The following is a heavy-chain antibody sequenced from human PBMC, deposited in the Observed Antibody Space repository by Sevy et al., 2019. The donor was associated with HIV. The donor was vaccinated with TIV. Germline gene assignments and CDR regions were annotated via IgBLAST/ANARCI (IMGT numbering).Heavy chain of an antibody. V-gene: IGHV4-59*13. CDR1: GGSISSYY. D-gene: IGHD3-3*01. CDR2: IYYSGST. Sequence: SETLSLTCTVSGGSISSYYWSWIRQPPGKGLEWIGYIYYSGSTNYNPSLKSRVTISVDTSKNQFSLKLSSVTAADTAVYYCARSGFLEWPGSFRGPRNWFDPWGHGTLVTVSS. J-gene: IGHJ5*02. CDR3: ARSGFLEWPGSFRGPRNWFDP.